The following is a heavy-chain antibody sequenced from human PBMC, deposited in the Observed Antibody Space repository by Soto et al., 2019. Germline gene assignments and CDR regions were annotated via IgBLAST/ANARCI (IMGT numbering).Heavy chain of an antibody. J-gene: IGHJ5*02. CDR1: GGSISSGGYY. CDR2: IYYSGST. V-gene: IGHV4-31*03. D-gene: IGHD3-3*01. CDR3: ARWSLRANWFDP. Sequence: SETLSLTCTVSGGSISSGGYYWSWIRQHPGKGLEWIGYIYYSGSTYYNPSLRSRVTISVDTSKNQFSLKLSSVTAADTAVYYCARWSLRANWFDPWGQGTLVTVSS.